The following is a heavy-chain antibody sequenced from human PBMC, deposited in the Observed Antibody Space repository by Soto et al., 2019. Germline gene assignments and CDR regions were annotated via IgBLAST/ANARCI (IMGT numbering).Heavy chain of an antibody. J-gene: IGHJ5*01. CDR2: IYHSGTT. D-gene: IGHD3-10*01. Sequence: WGGAEGTIGNRYSCRSIKQHPPGTGLKWIGYIYHSGTTYYNPSLKSRVTISMDRSNNQFSLRLSSVTAADTAVYYCAIFHAYAGSGACSTGFASW. CDR1: EGTIGNRYSC. CDR3: AIFHAYAGSGACSTGFAS. V-gene: IGHV4-30-2*01.